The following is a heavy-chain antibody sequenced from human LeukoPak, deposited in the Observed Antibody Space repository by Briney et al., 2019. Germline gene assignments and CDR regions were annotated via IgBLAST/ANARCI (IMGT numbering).Heavy chain of an antibody. CDR1: GFTFSNAW. D-gene: IGHD2-2*01. CDR3: TTGLYCSSTSCRSPADY. V-gene: IGHV3-15*01. J-gene: IGHJ4*02. Sequence: GGSLRLSCAASGFTFSNAWMSWVRQAPGKGLEWVGRIKSKTDGGTTDYAAPVKGRFTISRDDLKNTLYLQMNSLKTEDTAVYYCTTGLYCSSTSCRSPADYWGQGTLVTVSS. CDR2: IKSKTDGGTT.